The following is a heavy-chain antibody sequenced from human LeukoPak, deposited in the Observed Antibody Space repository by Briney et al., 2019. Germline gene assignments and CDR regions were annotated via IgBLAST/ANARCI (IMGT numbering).Heavy chain of an antibody. CDR3: ARDYLTWSGDV. V-gene: IGHV1-18*04. CDR1: GYTFTSYY. CDR2: ISAYNGNT. D-gene: IGHD3-3*01. Sequence: ASVKVSCKASGYTFTSYYMYWVRQAPGQGLEWMGWISAYNGNTNYAQKLQGRVTMTTDTSTSTAYMELRSLRSDDTAVYYCARDYLTWSGDVWGQGTLVTVSS. J-gene: IGHJ4*02.